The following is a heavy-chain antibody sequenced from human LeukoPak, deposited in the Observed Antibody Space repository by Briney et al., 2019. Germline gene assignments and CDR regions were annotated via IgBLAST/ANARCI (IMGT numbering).Heavy chain of an antibody. D-gene: IGHD5-24*01. V-gene: IGHV3-30-3*01. CDR1: TFSLNDYA. Sequence: GTSLRLSCATSTFSLNDYAMHWVRQAPGKGLEWVAVISYDGTQKVYADSVKGRFTISRDNSKNTVYLQLTTLRVEDTAVYYCARGIESCFSQRCADYFHLWGQGTLVIVSS. CDR3: ARGIESCFSQRCADYFHL. J-gene: IGHJ4*02. CDR2: ISYDGTQK.